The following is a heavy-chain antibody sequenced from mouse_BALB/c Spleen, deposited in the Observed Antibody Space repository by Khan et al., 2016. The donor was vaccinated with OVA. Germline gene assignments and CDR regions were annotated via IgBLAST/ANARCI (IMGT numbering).Heavy chain of an antibody. CDR3: ARDGSGYNYAMDH. V-gene: IGHV3-2*02. Sequence: VQLKESGPGLVKPSQSLSLTCTVTGYSITSDYAWNWIRQLPGNKLEWMGYINYSGSANYNPSLKSRISITRDTSKNQFFLQLKSVTTEDTATYYCARDGSGYNYAMDHWGQGTSVTVSS. J-gene: IGHJ4*01. CDR2: INYSGSA. D-gene: IGHD2-3*01. CDR1: GYSITSDYA.